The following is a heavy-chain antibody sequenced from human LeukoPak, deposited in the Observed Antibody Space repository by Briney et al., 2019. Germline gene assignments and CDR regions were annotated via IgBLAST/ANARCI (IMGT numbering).Heavy chain of an antibody. Sequence: GGSLRLSCAASGFTFGTYAMSWVRQAPGKGLEWISAISGSGGSTYYADSVKGRFTISRDNAKNTLYLQMNSLRAEDTAVYYCARVGNDFWSGYYAHFDYWGQGTLVTVSS. CDR2: ISGSGGST. V-gene: IGHV3-23*01. J-gene: IGHJ4*02. D-gene: IGHD3-3*01. CDR3: ARVGNDFWSGYYAHFDY. CDR1: GFTFGTYA.